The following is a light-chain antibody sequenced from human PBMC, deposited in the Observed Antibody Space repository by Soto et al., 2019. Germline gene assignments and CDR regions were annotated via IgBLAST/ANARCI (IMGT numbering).Light chain of an antibody. V-gene: IGKV1-5*03. CDR3: QQYTSYPWT. J-gene: IGKJ1*01. Sequence: DIQMTQSPSTLSASVGDRVTITCRASQSISSWLAWYQQKPGTAPKLLIYKASSLESGVPSRFSGSGSGTEFTLTISSLQPDDFATYYCQQYTSYPWTFGQGTKVDIK. CDR1: QSISSW. CDR2: KAS.